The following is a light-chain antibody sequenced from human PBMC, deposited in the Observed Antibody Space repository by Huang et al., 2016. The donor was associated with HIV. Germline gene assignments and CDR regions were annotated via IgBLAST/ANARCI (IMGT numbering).Light chain of an antibody. V-gene: IGKV1-9*01. CDR2: AAS. CDR1: KGISSY. J-gene: IGKJ1*01. Sequence: IQLTQSPSSLSASVGDRVTITCRASKGISSYLAWYQQKPGNAPKLLIYAASTLQSGVPSRFSGSGSGTDFTLTISSLQPEDFATYYCQQLNSYPRTFGQGTKVEIK. CDR3: QQLNSYPRT.